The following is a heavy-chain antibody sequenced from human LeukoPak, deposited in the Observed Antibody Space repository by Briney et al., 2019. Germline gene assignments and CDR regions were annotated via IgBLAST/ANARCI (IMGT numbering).Heavy chain of an antibody. D-gene: IGHD3-22*01. J-gene: IGHJ4*02. Sequence: PSGGSLRLSCAVSGFTIRSYAMNWVRQAPGKGLEWVSTISASTDSTYYTDSVKGRFTISRDNFRNMLHLEMTSLRAEDTAVYYCAKANGYYSDWGQGTLVTVSS. CDR2: ISASTDST. CDR3: AKANGYYSD. V-gene: IGHV3-23*01. CDR1: GFTIRSYA.